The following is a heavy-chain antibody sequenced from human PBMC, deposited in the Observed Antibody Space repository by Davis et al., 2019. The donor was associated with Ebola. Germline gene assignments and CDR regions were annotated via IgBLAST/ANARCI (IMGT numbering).Heavy chain of an antibody. CDR1: GFTFSSYA. V-gene: IGHV3-23*01. CDR2: INAGGATT. D-gene: IGHD2/OR15-2a*01. CDR3: AKDSLFPSGYFNY. Sequence: PGGSLRLSCIASGFTFSSYAMSWVRQAPGKGLEWVSGINAGGATTYYGDSVKGRYTISRDNSKNTLYLQMNSLRAEDTAKYYCAKDSLFPSGYFNYWGQGTLVAVSS. J-gene: IGHJ4*02.